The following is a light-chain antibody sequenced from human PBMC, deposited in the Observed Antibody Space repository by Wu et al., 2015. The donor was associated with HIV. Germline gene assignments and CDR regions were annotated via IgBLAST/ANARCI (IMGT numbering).Light chain of an antibody. Sequence: DIQMTQSPSTLSASVGDRVTITCRASQSISSWLAWYQQKPGKAPKLLIYKASSLESGVPSRFSGSGSGTEFTLTISNMQSEDFAVYYCQHYDNWQTFGQGTKVEIK. CDR3: QHYDNWQT. V-gene: IGKV1-5*03. J-gene: IGKJ1*01. CDR2: KAS. CDR1: QSISSW.